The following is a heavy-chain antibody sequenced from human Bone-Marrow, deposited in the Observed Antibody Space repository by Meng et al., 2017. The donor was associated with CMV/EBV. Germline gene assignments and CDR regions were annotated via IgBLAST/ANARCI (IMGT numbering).Heavy chain of an antibody. V-gene: IGHV4-39*07. J-gene: IGHJ4*02. CDR1: GGSISSSSYY. CDR2: IYYSGST. D-gene: IGHD6-25*01. CDR3: ARGSAAAGSSALDY. Sequence: SETLSLTCTVSGGSISSSSYYWGWIRQPPGKGLEWIGSIYYSGSTYYNPSLKSRVTISIDTSKKQVSLKLISLTAADTAVYYCARGSAAAGSSALDYWGQGTLVTVYS.